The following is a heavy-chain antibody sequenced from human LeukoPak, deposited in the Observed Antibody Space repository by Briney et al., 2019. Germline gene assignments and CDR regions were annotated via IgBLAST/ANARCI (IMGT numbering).Heavy chain of an antibody. J-gene: IGHJ4*02. V-gene: IGHV3-23*01. CDR1: GFTFSSYA. D-gene: IGHD2-8*01. CDR2: ISGSGGST. CDR3: AKVLRLYYDPLDY. Sequence: GGSLRLPCAASGFTFSSYAMSWVRQAPGKGLEWVSAISGSGGSTYYADSVKGRFTISRDNSKNTLYLQMNSLRAEDTAVYYCAKVLRLYYDPLDYWGQGTLVTVSS.